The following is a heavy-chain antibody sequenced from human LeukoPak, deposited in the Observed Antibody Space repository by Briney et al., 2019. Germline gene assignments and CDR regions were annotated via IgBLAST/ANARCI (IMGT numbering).Heavy chain of an antibody. Sequence: GGSLRLSCAASGFTFSSYAMSWVRQAPGKGLEWVSAISGSGGSTYYADSVKGRFTISRDNSKNTLYLQMNSLRAEDTAVYYCAKDRDIVVVVAATPYAFDIWGQGTMVTVSS. J-gene: IGHJ3*02. D-gene: IGHD2-15*01. CDR3: AKDRDIVVVVAATPYAFDI. CDR2: ISGSGGST. CDR1: GFTFSSYA. V-gene: IGHV3-23*01.